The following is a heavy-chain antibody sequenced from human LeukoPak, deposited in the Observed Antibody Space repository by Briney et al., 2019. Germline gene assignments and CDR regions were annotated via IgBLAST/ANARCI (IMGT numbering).Heavy chain of an antibody. V-gene: IGHV3-21*01. Sequence: GGSLRLSCAASGFTFSSYSMNWVRQAPGKGLEWVSSISSSSSCIYYADSVKGRFTISRDNAKNSLYLQMNSLRAEGTAVYYCARVVGLYDSSGPIDYWGQGTLVTVSS. CDR1: GFTFSSYS. J-gene: IGHJ4*02. CDR3: ARVVGLYDSSGPIDY. D-gene: IGHD3-22*01. CDR2: ISSSSSCI.